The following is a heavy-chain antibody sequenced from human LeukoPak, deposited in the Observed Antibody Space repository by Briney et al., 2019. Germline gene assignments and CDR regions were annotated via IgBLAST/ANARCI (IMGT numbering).Heavy chain of an antibody. CDR1: GFTFSSYA. V-gene: IGHV3-23*01. J-gene: IGHJ6*02. CDR3: AREVLLWFGELLPHYGMDV. D-gene: IGHD3-10*01. CDR2: ISGSGGST. Sequence: GGSLRLSCAASGFTFSSYAMSWVRQAPGKGLEWVSAISGSGGSTYYADSVKGRFTISRDNSKNTLYLQMNSLRAEDTAVYYCAREVLLWFGELLPHYGMDVWGQGTTVTVSS.